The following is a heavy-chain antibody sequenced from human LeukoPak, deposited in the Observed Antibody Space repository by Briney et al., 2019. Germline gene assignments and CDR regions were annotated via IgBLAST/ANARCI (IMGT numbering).Heavy chain of an antibody. CDR1: GFTFDDYA. D-gene: IGHD2-15*01. Sequence: GGSLRLSCVASGFTFDDYAMHWVRQAPGKGLEWVSLISGDGGSTYYADSVKGRFTISRDNSKNSLYLQMNSLRTEDTALYYCAKDIEEYCSGGSCYSPYYYGMDVWGQGTTVTVSS. V-gene: IGHV3-43*02. CDR2: ISGDGGST. CDR3: AKDIEEYCSGGSCYSPYYYGMDV. J-gene: IGHJ6*02.